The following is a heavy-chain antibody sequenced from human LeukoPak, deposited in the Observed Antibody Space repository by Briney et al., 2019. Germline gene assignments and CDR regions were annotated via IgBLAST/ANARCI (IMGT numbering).Heavy chain of an antibody. D-gene: IGHD5-18*01. CDR1: GYSFTSYG. V-gene: IGHV1-18*01. Sequence: ASVKVSCKASGYSFTSYGFNWVRQAPGQGLEWMGWMSAYNGKTDYAHSLQGRVTVTADTSTSTAYMELRSLRSEDTAVYYCARGMGYSYGHPQGAFDIWGQGTMVTVSS. CDR3: ARGMGYSYGHPQGAFDI. CDR2: MSAYNGKT. J-gene: IGHJ3*02.